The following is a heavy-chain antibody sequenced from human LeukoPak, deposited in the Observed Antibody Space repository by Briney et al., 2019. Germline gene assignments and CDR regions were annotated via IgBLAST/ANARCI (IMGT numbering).Heavy chain of an antibody. CDR3: ARERAPGYCSGGSCYSGRYYYYYMDV. D-gene: IGHD2-15*01. Sequence: PGGSLRLSCAASGFTVSSNYMSWVRQAPGKGLEWVSVFYSGGSTYYADSVKGRFTISRDNSKNTLYLQMNSLRAEDTAVYYCARERAPGYCSGGSCYSGRYYYYYMDVWGKGTTVTVSS. CDR2: FYSGGST. V-gene: IGHV3-53*01. J-gene: IGHJ6*03. CDR1: GFTVSSNY.